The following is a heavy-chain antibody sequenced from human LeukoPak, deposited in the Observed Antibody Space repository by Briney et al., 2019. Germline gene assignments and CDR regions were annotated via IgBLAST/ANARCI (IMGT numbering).Heavy chain of an antibody. CDR3: ARTAYYYDSSGYDDAFDI. J-gene: IGHJ3*02. CDR2: ISSSGSTR. Sequence: KTGGSLRLSCAASGFTFSDYYMSWIRQAPGKGLEWVSHISSSGSTRYYADSVKGRFTISRDNAKNSLYLQMNSLRAEDTAVYYCARTAYYYDSSGYDDAFDIWGQGTMVTVSS. V-gene: IGHV3-11*01. CDR1: GFTFSDYY. D-gene: IGHD3-22*01.